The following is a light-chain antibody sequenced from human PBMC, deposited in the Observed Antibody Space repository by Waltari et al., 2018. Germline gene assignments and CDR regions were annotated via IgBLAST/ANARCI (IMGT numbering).Light chain of an antibody. J-gene: IGLJ2*01. CDR3: QAWDSTIAV. V-gene: IGLV3-1*01. CDR1: ALGAKY. CDR2: QNT. Sequence: SYEVTQPPSVSVSPGQPATVPCSGDALGAKYASWYQQMPGQSPVVVIYQNTKRPSGIPERFSGSNPGNTATLTISGTQAMDEADYYCQAWDSTIAVFGGGTKLTVL.